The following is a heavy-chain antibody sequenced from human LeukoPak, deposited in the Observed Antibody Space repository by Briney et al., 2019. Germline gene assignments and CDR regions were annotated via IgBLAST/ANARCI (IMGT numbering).Heavy chain of an antibody. CDR1: GFTFSSYA. CDR2: ISYDGSNK. CDR3: ARDSPDGGDGYNPNRFTFGY. V-gene: IGHV3-30-3*01. Sequence: PGGSLRLSCAASGFTFSSYAMHWVRQAPGKGLEWVAVISYDGSNKYYADSVKGRFTISRDNSKNTLYLQMNSLRAEDTAVYYCARDSPDGGDGYNPNRFTFGYWGQGTLVTVSS. J-gene: IGHJ4*02. D-gene: IGHD5-24*01.